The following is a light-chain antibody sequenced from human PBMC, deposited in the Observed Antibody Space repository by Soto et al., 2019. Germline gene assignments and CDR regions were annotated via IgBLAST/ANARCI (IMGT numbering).Light chain of an antibody. CDR2: EVS. CDR1: SSDIGGYNY. Sequence: QSALTQPPSAFGSPGQSVTISCTGTSSDIGGYNYVSWYQQHPGKAPKLIIYEVSKRPSGVPDRFSGSKSGNTASLTVSGLQAEDEADYYCTSYAGSNNLVFAGGTQLTVL. V-gene: IGLV2-8*01. J-gene: IGLJ3*02. CDR3: TSYAGSNNLV.